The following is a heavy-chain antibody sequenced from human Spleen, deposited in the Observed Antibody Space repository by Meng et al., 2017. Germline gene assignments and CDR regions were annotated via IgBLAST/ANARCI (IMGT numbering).Heavy chain of an antibody. J-gene: IGHJ5*02. CDR1: GGSISSGDYY. Sequence: QVQLQESGPGLVKPLQTLSLTCTVSGGSISSGDYYWNWIRQPPGKGLEWIGYISDSGSTYYNPSLKSRVTISVDKSKNQFSLKLTSVTAADTAVYYCVRSSGWVRTGFDPWGQGTLVTVSS. CDR3: VRSSGWVRTGFDP. D-gene: IGHD6-19*01. CDR2: ISDSGST. V-gene: IGHV4-30-4*01.